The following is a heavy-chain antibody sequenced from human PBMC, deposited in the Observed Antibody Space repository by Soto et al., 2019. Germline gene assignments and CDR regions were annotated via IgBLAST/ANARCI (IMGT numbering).Heavy chain of an antibody. V-gene: IGHV3-74*01. CDR3: AREFAPGSPNYDY. J-gene: IGHJ4*02. D-gene: IGHD3-10*01. CDR2: INSGGSST. CDR1: GFTFTSHR. Sequence: GSLRLSCIVSGFTFTSHRIHRVRYAPGKGLVWVSRINSGGSSTSYADSVKGRFTISRDNAKNTLYLQMNSLRAEDTAVYYCAREFAPGSPNYDYWGLGTLVTV.